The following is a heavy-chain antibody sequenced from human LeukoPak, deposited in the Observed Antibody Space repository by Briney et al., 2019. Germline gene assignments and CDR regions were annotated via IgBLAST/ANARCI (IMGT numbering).Heavy chain of an antibody. J-gene: IGHJ4*02. CDR2: INSDGSST. D-gene: IGHD3-22*01. CDR1: GFTFSSYW. Sequence: GGSLRLSCAASGFTFSSYWMHWVRQAPGKGLVWVSRINSDGSSTNYADFVKGRFTISRDNAKNTLYLQMNSLRAEDTAVYYCARTYYYDASGYNYPFDYWGQGTLVTVSS. V-gene: IGHV3-74*01. CDR3: ARTYYYDASGYNYPFDY.